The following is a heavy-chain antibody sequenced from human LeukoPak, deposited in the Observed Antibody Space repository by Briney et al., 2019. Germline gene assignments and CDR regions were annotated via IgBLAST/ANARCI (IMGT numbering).Heavy chain of an antibody. CDR2: INTDGSAT. CDR3: TRSFGGSGDY. Sequence: GGSLRLSCAVSGFTFSDYWMHWVRQASGKGLVWISRINTDGSATDYADSVKGRFTISRDNAKNALYLQMNSLITEDTALYYCTRSFGGSGDYWGQGTLVTVSS. V-gene: IGHV3-74*01. CDR1: GFTFSDYW. J-gene: IGHJ4*02. D-gene: IGHD4-23*01.